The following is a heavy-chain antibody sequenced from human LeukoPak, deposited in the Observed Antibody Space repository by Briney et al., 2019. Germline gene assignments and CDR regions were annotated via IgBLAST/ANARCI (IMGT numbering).Heavy chain of an antibody. CDR1: GGTFSSYA. D-gene: IGHD1-14*01. Sequence: ASVKVFCKASGGTFSSYAISWVRQAPGQGLEWMGGIIPIFGTANYAQKFQGRVTITADEPTSTAYMELSSLRSEDTAVYYCARDATGVFDYWGQGTLVTVSS. J-gene: IGHJ4*02. CDR2: IIPIFGTA. CDR3: ARDATGVFDY. V-gene: IGHV1-69*13.